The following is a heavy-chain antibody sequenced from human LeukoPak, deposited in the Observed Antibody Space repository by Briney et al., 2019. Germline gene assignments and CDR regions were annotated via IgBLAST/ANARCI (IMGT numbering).Heavy chain of an antibody. CDR1: GFTFSSCA. J-gene: IGHJ4*02. V-gene: IGHV3-30-3*01. Sequence: RGSLRLSCAASGFTFSSCAMHWVRQAPGKGLEWVAVISYDGSNKYYADSVKGRFTISRDNSKNTLYLQMNSLRAEDTAVYYCANNYYDSSGYYMVDYWGQGTLVTVSS. D-gene: IGHD3-22*01. CDR3: ANNYYDSSGYYMVDY. CDR2: ISYDGSNK.